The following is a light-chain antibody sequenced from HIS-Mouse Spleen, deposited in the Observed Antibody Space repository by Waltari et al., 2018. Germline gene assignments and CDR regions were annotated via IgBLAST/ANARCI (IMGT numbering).Light chain of an antibody. CDR3: YSTDSSGNHRV. J-gene: IGLJ2*01. Sequence: SYELTQPPSVSVSPGQTARITCSGDALPKKYAYWYQQESGQAPVLVIYEDSKRPSVIPGRFSGSSSGTMATLTISGAQVEDEADYYCYSTDSSGNHRVFGGGTKLTVL. CDR2: EDS. CDR1: ALPKKY. V-gene: IGLV3-10*01.